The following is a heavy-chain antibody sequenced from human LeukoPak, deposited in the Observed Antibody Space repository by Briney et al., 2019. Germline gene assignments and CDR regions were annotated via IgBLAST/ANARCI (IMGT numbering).Heavy chain of an antibody. Sequence: GRSLRLSCAASGFTFDDYAMHWVRQAPGKGLEWVSGISWNSGSIGYADSVKGRFTISRDNAENSLYLQMNSLRAEDTALYYCAKDINEGGPYYFDYWGQGTLVTVSS. D-gene: IGHD1-1*01. CDR2: ISWNSGSI. J-gene: IGHJ4*02. CDR1: GFTFDDYA. V-gene: IGHV3-9*01. CDR3: AKDINEGGPYYFDY.